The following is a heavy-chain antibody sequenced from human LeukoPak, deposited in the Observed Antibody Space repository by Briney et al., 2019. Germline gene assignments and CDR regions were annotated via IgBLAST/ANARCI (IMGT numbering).Heavy chain of an antibody. D-gene: IGHD2-15*01. CDR3: ARRHRDCSGDSCFLLDY. CDR1: GGSISTYY. Sequence: SETLSLTCTVSGGSISTYYWSWIRQPPGKGLEWIGYISYIGSTKYNPSLKSRVTMSVDKSKNQSSLKLSSVTAADTAMYYCARRHRDCSGDSCFLLDYWGQGTLVTVSS. J-gene: IGHJ4*02. CDR2: ISYIGST. V-gene: IGHV4-59*08.